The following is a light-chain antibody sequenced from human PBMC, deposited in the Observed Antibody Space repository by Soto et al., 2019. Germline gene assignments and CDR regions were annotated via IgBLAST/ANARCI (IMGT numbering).Light chain of an antibody. J-gene: IGKJ1*01. Sequence: DIQMTQSPSSLSASVGDRVTITCQASQDISNYLNWYQQKPGKAPKLLIYDASNLETGVPSRFSGSGSGTDFTFTISSLQPEDIATYYCQQSFSAPATFGQGTAVDVK. CDR1: QDISNY. V-gene: IGKV1-33*01. CDR2: DAS. CDR3: QQSFSAPAT.